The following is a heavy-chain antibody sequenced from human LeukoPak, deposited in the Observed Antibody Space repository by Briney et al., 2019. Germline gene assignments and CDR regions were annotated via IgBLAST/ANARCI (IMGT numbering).Heavy chain of an antibody. CDR3: AKETKTGGAYYFDY. Sequence: PGGSLRLSCAASGFTFSSYSMNWVRQAPGKGLEWVAYISSGTIYYADSVKGRFTISRDNGKNSLYLQMNSLRAEDTAVYYCAKETKTGGAYYFDYWGQGTLVTVSS. J-gene: IGHJ4*02. CDR2: ISSGTI. CDR1: GFTFSSYS. V-gene: IGHV3-48*01. D-gene: IGHD1-14*01.